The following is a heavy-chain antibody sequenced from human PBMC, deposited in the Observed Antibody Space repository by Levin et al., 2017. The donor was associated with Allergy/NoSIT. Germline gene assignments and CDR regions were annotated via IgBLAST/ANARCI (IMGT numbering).Heavy chain of an antibody. J-gene: IGHJ6*02. Sequence: GESLKISCQTSGYTFITYYVHWVRRAPGQGLEWMGWVTPTTGATKYSQTFQGRVTMTRDTSTNTAYMELTSLRSDDTAVYYCARSAIKRWDFPTSLGMDVWGQGTTVTVSS. V-gene: IGHV1-2*02. CDR1: GYTFITYY. CDR3: ARSAIKRWDFPTSLGMDV. D-gene: IGHD1-26*01. CDR2: VTPTTGAT.